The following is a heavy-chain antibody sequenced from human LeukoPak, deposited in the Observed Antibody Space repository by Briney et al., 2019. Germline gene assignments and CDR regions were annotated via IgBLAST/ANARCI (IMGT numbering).Heavy chain of an antibody. CDR2: IIPIFGTA. CDR3: ARGRLGDSSGYYYYYFDY. Sequence: GASVKVSCKASGGTFSSYAISWVRQAPGQGLEWMGGIIPIFGTANYAQKFQGRVTITADKSTSTAYMELSSLRSEDTAVYYCARGRLGDSSGYYYYYFDYWGQGTLVTVSS. J-gene: IGHJ4*02. V-gene: IGHV1-69*06. CDR1: GGTFSSYA. D-gene: IGHD3-22*01.